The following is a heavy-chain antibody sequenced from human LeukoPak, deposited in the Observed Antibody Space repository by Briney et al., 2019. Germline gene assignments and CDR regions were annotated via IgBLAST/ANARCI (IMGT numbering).Heavy chain of an antibody. CDR1: GGSITNNAYY. CDR2: IYYSGST. V-gene: IGHV4-39*01. CDR3: ARNETTGLQRTPYYHSYVDA. Sequence: SETLSLTCTVSGGSITNNAYYWAWIRQPPGKGLEWIGSIYYSGSTHHNPSLKSRLTISVDTSKNQFSLKLSSVTAADTAVYYCARNETTGLQRTPYYHSYVDAWGKGTTVTVSS. J-gene: IGHJ6*03. D-gene: IGHD4-11*01.